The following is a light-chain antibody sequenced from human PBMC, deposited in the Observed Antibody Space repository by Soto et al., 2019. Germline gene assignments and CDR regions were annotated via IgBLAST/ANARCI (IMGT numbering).Light chain of an antibody. Sequence: DIQMTPSPSSLSSTVGDRVTITFRARLDINTWLVWYQQKPGKAPNLLVHSASTLHSGVPSRFSGSGSGTDFTLTISGLQPEDFATYYCQQANSFPITFGQGTRLEIK. J-gene: IGKJ5*01. CDR1: LDINTW. V-gene: IGKV1D-12*01. CDR3: QQANSFPIT. CDR2: SAS.